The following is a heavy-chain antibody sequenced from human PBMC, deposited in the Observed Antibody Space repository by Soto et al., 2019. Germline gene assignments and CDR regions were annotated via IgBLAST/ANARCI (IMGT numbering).Heavy chain of an antibody. V-gene: IGHV3-53*01. Sequence: GGSLRLSCAASGFAVSSNYMSWVRQAPGKGLEWVSVIYSGGSTYYADSVKGRFTISRDNSKNTLYLQMNSLRAEDTAVYYCAGDVNSYDTPEPLGYWGQGSRVTV. D-gene: IGHD5-18*01. CDR1: GFAVSSNY. J-gene: IGHJ4*02. CDR3: AGDVNSYDTPEPLGY. CDR2: IYSGGST.